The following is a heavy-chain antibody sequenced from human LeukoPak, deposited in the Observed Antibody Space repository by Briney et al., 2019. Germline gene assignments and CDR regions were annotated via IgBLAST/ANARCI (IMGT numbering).Heavy chain of an antibody. D-gene: IGHD3-10*01. CDR2: INHSGST. CDR3: ARGRGDFDY. V-gene: IGHV4-34*01. Sequence: SETLSLTCAVYGGSFSGYFWSWIRQPPGKGLQWIGEINHSGSTNYNPSLKSRVTISIDTSKNQFSLRLHSVTAADTAVYYCARGRGDFDYWGQGALVTVSS. CDR1: GGSFSGYF. J-gene: IGHJ4*02.